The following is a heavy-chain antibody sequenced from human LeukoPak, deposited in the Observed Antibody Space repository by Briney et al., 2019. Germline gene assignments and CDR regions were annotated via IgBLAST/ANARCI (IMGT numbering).Heavy chain of an antibody. CDR3: AKDMIRGALPSYFDY. CDR2: CSSNCCAA. D-gene: IGHD3-10*01. V-gene: IGHV3-23*01. J-gene: IGHJ4*02. Sequence: RGSLRLACAASGVTFSSYWMYWVRQAPGKGRAWVSFCSSNCCAAYETDPVEVRFTNSRDNSKMTMYLQMNSLRAEDTALYYCAKDMIRGALPSYFDYWGRGTLVTVSS. CDR1: GVTFSSYW.